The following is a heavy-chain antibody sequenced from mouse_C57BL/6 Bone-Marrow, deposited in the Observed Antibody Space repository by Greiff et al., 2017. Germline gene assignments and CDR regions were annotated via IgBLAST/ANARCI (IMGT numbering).Heavy chain of an antibody. CDR3: ARPRDYDVAWFAY. CDR2: ISDGGSYT. CDR1: GFTFSSYA. Sequence: EVHLVESGGGLVKPGGSLKLSCAASGFTFSSYAMSWVRQTPEKRLEWVATISDGGSYTYYPDNVKGRFTISRDNAKKHLYLQMSHLKSEDTAMYYCARPRDYDVAWFAYWGQGTLVTVSA. J-gene: IGHJ3*01. D-gene: IGHD2-4*01. V-gene: IGHV5-4*01.